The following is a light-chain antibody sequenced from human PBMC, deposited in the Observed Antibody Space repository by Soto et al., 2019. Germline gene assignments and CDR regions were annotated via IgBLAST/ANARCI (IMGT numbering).Light chain of an antibody. CDR2: YTS. CDR3: QQRSNWPIT. V-gene: IGKV3-11*01. CDR1: QYVGTR. Sequence: EIVLTQSPATLSSSPGETATLSCRASQYVGTRLAWYQHKPGQAPRLLIYYTSNRATGIPARFSGSGSGTDFTLTISRLEPEDFAVYYCQQRSNWPITFGQGTRLEIK. J-gene: IGKJ5*01.